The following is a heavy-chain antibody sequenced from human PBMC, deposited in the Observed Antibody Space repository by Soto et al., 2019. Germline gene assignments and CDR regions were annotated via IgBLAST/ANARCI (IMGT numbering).Heavy chain of an antibody. D-gene: IGHD3-3*01. V-gene: IGHV1-18*01. CDR1: GYTFTSYG. CDR2: ISAYNGNT. J-gene: IGHJ5*02. Sequence: QVQLVRSGAEVKKPGASVKVSCKASGYTFTSYGISWVRQAPGQGLEWMGWISAYNGNTNYAQKLQGRVTMTTDTSTSTAYMELRSLRSDDTAVYYCARGQAIFDPHSLGWFDPWGQGTLVTVSS. CDR3: ARGQAIFDPHSLGWFDP.